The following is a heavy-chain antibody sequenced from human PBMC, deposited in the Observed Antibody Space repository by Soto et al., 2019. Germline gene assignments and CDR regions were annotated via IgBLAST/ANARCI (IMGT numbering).Heavy chain of an antibody. CDR3: ARVEAPLIHSDHYYYGMDV. CDR2: IWYDGTNT. J-gene: IGHJ6*02. V-gene: IGHV3-33*01. CDR1: EFSFSTYG. D-gene: IGHD5-18*01. Sequence: QVQLVESGGGVVRPGRSLRLACEASEFSFSTYGMHWVRQAPGKGLQWVAVIWYDGTNTYYADSVKGRFTISRDNSKDTLYLEMNNLRAEDTAVYYCARVEAPLIHSDHYYYGMDVWGQGTTVTVSS.